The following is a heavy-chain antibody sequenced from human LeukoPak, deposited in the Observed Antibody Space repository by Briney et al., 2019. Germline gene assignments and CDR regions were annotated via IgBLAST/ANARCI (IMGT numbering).Heavy chain of an antibody. CDR2: INSDGSST. CDR3: ARGRYSYGYYYMDV. V-gene: IGHV3-74*01. CDR1: GFTFSSYW. D-gene: IGHD5-18*01. J-gene: IGHJ6*03. Sequence: GGSLRLSCAASGFTFSSYWMHWVRQAPGKGLVWVSRINSDGSSTSYADSVKGRFTISRDNAKNTLYLQMNSLRAEDTAVYYCARGRYSYGYYYMDVWGKGTTVTISS.